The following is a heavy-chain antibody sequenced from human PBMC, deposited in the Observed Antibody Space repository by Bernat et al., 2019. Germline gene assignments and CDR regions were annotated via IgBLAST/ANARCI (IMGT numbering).Heavy chain of an antibody. CDR3: AGGGSAWVG. CDR2: INAGNGDT. V-gene: IGHV1-3*01. J-gene: IGHJ4*02. CDR1: GYTFTDYT. Sequence: QVQLVQSGAEVKKPGASVKVSCKASGYTFTDYTIHWVRQAPEQGLEWMGWINAGNGDTRYSQKFQGRVTITRDTSATTVFMELISLRSEDTAVYYCAGGGSAWVGWGQGTLVTVSS. D-gene: IGHD6-19*01.